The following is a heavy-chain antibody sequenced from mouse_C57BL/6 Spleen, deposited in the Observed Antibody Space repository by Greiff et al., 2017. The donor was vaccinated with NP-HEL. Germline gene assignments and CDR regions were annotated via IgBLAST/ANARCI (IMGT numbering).Heavy chain of an antibody. Sequence: VQLQQSGPELVKPGASVKISCKASGYAFSSSWMNWVKQRPGKGLEWIGRIYPGDGDTNYNGKFKGKATLTADKSSSTAYMQLSSLTSEDSAVYFCAREEDYKFAYWGQGSLVTVSA. J-gene: IGHJ3*01. CDR3: AREEDYKFAY. V-gene: IGHV1-82*01. CDR2: IYPGDGDT. CDR1: GYAFSSSW. D-gene: IGHD2-4*01.